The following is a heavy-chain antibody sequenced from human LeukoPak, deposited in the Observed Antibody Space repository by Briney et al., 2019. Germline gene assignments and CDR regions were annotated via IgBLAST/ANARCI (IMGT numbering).Heavy chain of an antibody. CDR1: GFTVSSNY. D-gene: IGHD3-3*01. CDR2: IYSGGST. J-gene: IGHJ6*03. Sequence: GXSLRLSCAASGFTVSSNYMSWVRQAPGKGLEWVSVIYSGGSTYYSDSVKGRFTISRDNSKKKMYLQMNSLRAEDTAVYYCAREKGFWSGYYISYYYYYMDVWGKGTTVTVSS. CDR3: AREKGFWSGYYISYYYYYMDV. V-gene: IGHV3-66*02.